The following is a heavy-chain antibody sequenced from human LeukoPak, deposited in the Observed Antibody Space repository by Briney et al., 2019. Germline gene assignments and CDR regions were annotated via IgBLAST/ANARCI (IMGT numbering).Heavy chain of an antibody. J-gene: IGHJ4*02. CDR1: GFTFSDYY. CDR2: ISSSSSYT. Sequence: GGSLRLSCAASGFTFSDYYMSWIRQAPGTGLERVSYISSSSSYTNYADSVKGRFTISRDNAKNSLYLQMNSLRAEDTAVYYCARSGYVILTGYYNYWGQGTLVTVSS. D-gene: IGHD3-9*01. V-gene: IGHV3-11*06. CDR3: ARSGYVILTGYYNY.